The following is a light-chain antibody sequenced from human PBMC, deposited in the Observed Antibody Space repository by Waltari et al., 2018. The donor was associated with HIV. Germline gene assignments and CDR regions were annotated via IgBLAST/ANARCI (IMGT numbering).Light chain of an antibody. CDR3: CSYTGTYTRYV. CDR2: DVD. Sequence: QSALTQPRSVSGSPGQSVTIPCTGTSSDVGSYKYVSWYQLRPGKAPKLIIHDVDKRPSGVPDRFSGSKSGNTASLTISGLQAEDEADYYCCSYTGTYTRYVFGTGAKVTVL. V-gene: IGLV2-11*01. J-gene: IGLJ1*01. CDR1: SSDVGSYKY.